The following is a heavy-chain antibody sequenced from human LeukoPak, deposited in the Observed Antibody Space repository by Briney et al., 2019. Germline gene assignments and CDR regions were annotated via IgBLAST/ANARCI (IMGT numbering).Heavy chain of an antibody. J-gene: IGHJ3*02. CDR2: INPSGGST. CDR1: GGTFSSYA. CDR3: ARDSGSGSYAFDI. D-gene: IGHD3-10*01. V-gene: IGHV1-46*01. Sequence: GASVKVSCKASGGTFSSYAISWVRQAPGQGLEWMGIINPSGGSTSYAQKFQGRVTMTRDTSTSTVYMELSSLRSEDTAVYYCARDSGSGSYAFDIWGQGTMVTVSS.